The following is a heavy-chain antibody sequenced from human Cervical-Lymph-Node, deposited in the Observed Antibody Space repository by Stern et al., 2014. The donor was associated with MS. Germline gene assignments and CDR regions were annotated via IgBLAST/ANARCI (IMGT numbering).Heavy chain of an antibody. V-gene: IGHV4-38-2*02. CDR3: AREEQQLVHGNWFDP. Sequence: QVQLQESGPGLVKPSETLSLTCTVSGYSISSGYYWGWIRQPPGKGLEWIGNIYHSGSTSYNPSLKSRVTISVDTHKNQLSLKLSSVTAADTAVYYCAREEQQLVHGNWFDPWGQGTLVTVSS. D-gene: IGHD6-13*01. CDR1: GYSISSGYY. J-gene: IGHJ5*02. CDR2: IYHSGST.